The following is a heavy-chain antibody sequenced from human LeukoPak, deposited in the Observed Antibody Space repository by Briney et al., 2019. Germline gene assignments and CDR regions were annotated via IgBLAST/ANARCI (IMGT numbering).Heavy chain of an antibody. CDR3: ARSGYLVVTAYDAFDI. J-gene: IGHJ3*02. Sequence: ASVKVSCKPFGYTFTSYYIYWVRQAPGQGLEWMGIINPRGDYTTYAQNFQGRVTMTRDTSTSTIYMELSSLRSGDTAVYYCARSGYLVVTAYDAFDIWGQGTMVTVSS. V-gene: IGHV1-46*01. CDR1: GYTFTSYY. D-gene: IGHD2-21*02. CDR2: INPRGDYT.